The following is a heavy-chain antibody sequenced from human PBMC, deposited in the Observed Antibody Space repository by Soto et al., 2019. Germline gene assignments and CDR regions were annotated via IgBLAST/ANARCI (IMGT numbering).Heavy chain of an antibody. CDR1: GGSVSSGSYY. CDR2: IYYSGST. CDR3: ARATVTTKIVFWFDP. V-gene: IGHV4-61*01. D-gene: IGHD4-17*01. J-gene: IGHJ5*02. Sequence: SETLSLTCTVSGGSVSSGSYYWSWIRQPPGKGLEWIGYIYYSGSTNYNPSLKSRVTISVDTSKNQFSLKLSSVTAADTAVYYCARATVTTKIVFWFDPWGQGTLVTVSS.